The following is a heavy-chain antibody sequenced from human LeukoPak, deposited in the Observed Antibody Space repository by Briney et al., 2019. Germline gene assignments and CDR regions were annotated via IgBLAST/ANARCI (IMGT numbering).Heavy chain of an antibody. D-gene: IGHD3-10*01. J-gene: IGHJ4*02. V-gene: IGHV3-23*01. CDR3: ARVSTYYNDVF. Sequence: PGGSLRLSCAASGYTFSRYAMSWVRQAPGKGLEWVSAITGGGDSTYYADSVKGRFNISRDNSKSTLYLQMNSLRDEDSAVYYCARVSTYYNDVFWGQGTLLTVSS. CDR2: ITGGGDST. CDR1: GYTFSRYA.